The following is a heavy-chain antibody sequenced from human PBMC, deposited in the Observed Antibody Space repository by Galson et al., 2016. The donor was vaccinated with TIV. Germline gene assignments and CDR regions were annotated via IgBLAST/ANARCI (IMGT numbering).Heavy chain of an antibody. D-gene: IGHD2-15*01. CDR3: ARVVSTGSGWLDP. Sequence: QSGAEVKKPGESLRISCKGSGYSFTNYWITWVRQMPGKGLEWMGRIDPSDSYINYSPSFQGHVTISADRSINTAYLQWSSLKASDSAMYYCARVVSTGSGWLDPWGQGTLVTVSS. CDR2: IDPSDSYI. V-gene: IGHV5-10-1*01. CDR1: GYSFTNYW. J-gene: IGHJ5*02.